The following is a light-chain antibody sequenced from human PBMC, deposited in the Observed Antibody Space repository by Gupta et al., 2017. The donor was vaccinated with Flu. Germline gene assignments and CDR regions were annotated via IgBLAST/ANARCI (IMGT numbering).Light chain of an antibody. V-gene: IGLV2-23*01. CDR3: FSYAGSDLYV. Sequence: QSALTQPASVPGSPGQSITISCTGTSSDVGRFNVVSWYQQHPGKAPKLIIYEARKRPSGVSNRFSGAKSGNTASLTISGLQAEDEADYFCFSYAGSDLYVFGTGTAVTIL. CDR2: EAR. J-gene: IGLJ1*01. CDR1: SSDVGRFNV.